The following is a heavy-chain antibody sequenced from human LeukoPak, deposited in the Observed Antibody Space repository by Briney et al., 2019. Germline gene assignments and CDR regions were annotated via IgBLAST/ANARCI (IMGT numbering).Heavy chain of an antibody. CDR2: IYYSGST. CDR3: ARDGIAAAIDY. CDR1: GGSISSYY. Sequence: PSETLSLTCTVSGGSISSYYWSWIRQPPGKGLEWIGYIYYSGSTNYNPSLKSRVTISVDTSKNQFSLKLSSVTAADTAVYYCARDGIAAAIDYWGQGTLVTVSS. V-gene: IGHV4-59*12. J-gene: IGHJ4*02. D-gene: IGHD6-13*01.